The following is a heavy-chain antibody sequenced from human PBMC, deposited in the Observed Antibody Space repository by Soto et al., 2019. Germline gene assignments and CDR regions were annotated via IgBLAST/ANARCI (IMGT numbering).Heavy chain of an antibody. D-gene: IGHD5-12*01. J-gene: IGHJ3*02. CDR3: ARSHRYVDAFDI. CDR2: IYYSGST. Sequence: SQTLSLTCPVSASSISSGGYSWSWIRQPPGKGLEWIGYIYYSGSTYYNPSLKSRVTISVDTSKNQFSLKLSSVTAADTAVYYCARSHRYVDAFDIWGQGTMVTVSS. V-gene: IGHV4-30-4*08. CDR1: ASSISSGGYS.